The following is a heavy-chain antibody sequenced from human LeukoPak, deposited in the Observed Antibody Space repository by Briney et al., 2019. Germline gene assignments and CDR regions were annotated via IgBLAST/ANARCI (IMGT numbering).Heavy chain of an antibody. Sequence: GASVKVSCKASGYTFTSSGISWVRKAPGQGLEWMGWISAYNGNTNYAQKLQGRVTMTTDTSTSTAYMELRSLRSDDTAVYYCASLFYPMMQFDPWGQGTLVTVSS. J-gene: IGHJ5*02. CDR1: GYTFTSSG. D-gene: IGHD3-22*01. CDR3: ASLFYPMMQFDP. V-gene: IGHV1-18*01. CDR2: ISAYNGNT.